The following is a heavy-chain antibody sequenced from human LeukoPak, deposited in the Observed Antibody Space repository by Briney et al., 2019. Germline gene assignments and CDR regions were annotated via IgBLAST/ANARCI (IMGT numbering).Heavy chain of an antibody. Sequence: GASVKVSCKASGYTFTSYYMHWVRQAPGQGLEWMGIINPSGGSTSYAQKFQGRVTMTRDTSTSTAYMELSSLRSEDTAVYYCASSALETLDYGDYVLSFDYWGQGTLVTVSS. J-gene: IGHJ4*02. CDR1: GYTFTSYY. CDR2: INPSGGST. CDR3: ASSALETLDYGDYVLSFDY. D-gene: IGHD4-17*01. V-gene: IGHV1-46*01.